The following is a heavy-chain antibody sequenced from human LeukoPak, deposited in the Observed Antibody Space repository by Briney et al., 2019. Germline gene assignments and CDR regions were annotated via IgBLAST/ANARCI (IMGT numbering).Heavy chain of an antibody. CDR1: GFTFSSYG. D-gene: IGHD1-26*01. J-gene: IGHJ4*02. V-gene: IGHV3-33*01. CDR2: IWYDGSNK. CDR3: ARSGIVGATRVSGLDY. Sequence: GGSLRLSCAASGFTFSSYGMHWVRQAPGKGLEWVAVIWYDGSNKYYADSVKGRFTISRDNSKNTLYLQMNSPRAEDTAVYYCARSGIVGATRVSGLDYWGQGTLVTVSS.